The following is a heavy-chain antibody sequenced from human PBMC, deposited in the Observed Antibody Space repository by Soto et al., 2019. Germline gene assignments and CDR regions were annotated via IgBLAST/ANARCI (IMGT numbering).Heavy chain of an antibody. CDR2: IYYSGST. CDR3: ARQERITYNWFDP. V-gene: IGHV4-39*01. CDR1: GGSISSNPYY. J-gene: IGHJ5*02. D-gene: IGHD3-16*01. Sequence: SETLSLTCSVSGGSISSNPYYWGWIRQPPGRGLEWIGSIYYSGSTYYNPSLKSRVTISVDTPKNQFSLKLSSVTAADTAVYYCARQERITYNWFDPWGQGTLVTVSS.